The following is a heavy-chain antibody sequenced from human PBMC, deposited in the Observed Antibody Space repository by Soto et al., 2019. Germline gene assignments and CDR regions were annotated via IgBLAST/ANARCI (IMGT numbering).Heavy chain of an antibody. V-gene: IGHV4-59*08. CDR2: IYYSAST. CDR3: ARHLPYCGRDCYSLDY. J-gene: IGHJ4*02. Sequence: PSETLSLTCTVSGGSISSYYWSWIRQPPGKGLEWIGYIYYSASTNYSPSLKSRVTISVDTSKNQFSLNLSSVTAADTAVYYCARHLPYCGRDCYSLDYWGQGTLVTVS. CDR1: GGSISSYY. D-gene: IGHD2-21*02.